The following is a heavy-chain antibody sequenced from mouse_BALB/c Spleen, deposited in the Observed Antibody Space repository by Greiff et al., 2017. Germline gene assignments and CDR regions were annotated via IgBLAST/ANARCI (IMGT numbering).Heavy chain of an antibody. Sequence: EVQRVESGGGLVKPGGSLKLSCAASGFTFSSYAMSWVRQTPEKRLEWVASISSGGSTYYPDSVKGRFTISRDNARNILYLQMSSLRSEDTAMYYCARERRDYDYFDYWGQGTTLTVSS. V-gene: IGHV5-6-5*01. CDR1: GFTFSSYA. CDR3: ARERRDYDYFDY. J-gene: IGHJ2*01. D-gene: IGHD2-4*01. CDR2: ISSGGST.